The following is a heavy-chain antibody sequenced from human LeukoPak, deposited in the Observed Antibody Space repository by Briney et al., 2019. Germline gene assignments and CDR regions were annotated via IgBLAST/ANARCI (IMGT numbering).Heavy chain of an antibody. J-gene: IGHJ4*02. CDR2: INHSGST. D-gene: IGHD4-23*01. CDR3: ARVAGLRWSPPTRSFVY. Sequence: KTSETLSLTCAVYGGSFSGYYWSWIRQPPGKGLEWIGEINHSGSTNYNPSLKSRVTISVDTSKNQFSLKLSSVTAADTAVYYCARVAGLRWSPPTRSFVYWGQGTLVTVSS. V-gene: IGHV4-34*01. CDR1: GGSFSGYY.